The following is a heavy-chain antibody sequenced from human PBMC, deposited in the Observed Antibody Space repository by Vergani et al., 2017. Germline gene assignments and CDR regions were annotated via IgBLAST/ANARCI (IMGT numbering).Heavy chain of an antibody. D-gene: IGHD6-19*01. CDR3: SGHSTVEWLVKLGWIDP. CDR2: IYYSGST. V-gene: IGHV4-39*01. Sequence: QLQLQESGPGLVKPSATLSLTCSVSGASIRSSNYYWGWIRQPPGKGLEWIASIYYSGSTYYNPSLKSRVTISVDTSKNQFSLKLGSMTAADTAVYFCSGHSTVEWLVKLGWIDPWGQGILVTVSS. CDR1: GASIRSSNYY. J-gene: IGHJ5*02.